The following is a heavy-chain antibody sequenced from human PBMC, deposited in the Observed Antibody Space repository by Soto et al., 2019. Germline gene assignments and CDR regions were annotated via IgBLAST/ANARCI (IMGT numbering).Heavy chain of an antibody. CDR2: IYYSGST. D-gene: IGHD3-22*01. V-gene: IGHV4-39*01. CDR3: AGADEEVVFFDL. Sequence: SXTLSLTCTVSGGSFTSSSYYGGWIRQPPGKGLEWIGSIYYSGSTYYNPSLKSRVTISVDTSKNQFSLRLTSVTAADTAIYYCAGADEEVVFFDLWGHGTLVTAS. J-gene: IGHJ4*01. CDR1: GGSFTSSSYY.